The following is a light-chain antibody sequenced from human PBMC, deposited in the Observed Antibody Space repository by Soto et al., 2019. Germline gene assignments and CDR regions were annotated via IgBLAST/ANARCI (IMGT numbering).Light chain of an antibody. V-gene: IGLV1-47*01. CDR3: SARDDSLSGVV. Sequence: QSVLTQPPSASGTPGRRVTISCSGSRSNIGSNHVYWYQQCPGMAPKLLMYRSDQRPTGVPDRFSGSKSGTSASLAISGLRSDDEADYYCSARDDSLSGVVFGGGTKLTVL. CDR1: RSNIGSNH. J-gene: IGLJ2*01. CDR2: RSD.